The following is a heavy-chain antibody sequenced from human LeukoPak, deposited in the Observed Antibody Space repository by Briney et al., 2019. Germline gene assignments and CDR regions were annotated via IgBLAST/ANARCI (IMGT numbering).Heavy chain of an antibody. Sequence: SETLSLTCAVYGGSFSGYYWSWIRQPPGKGLEWIGEINHSGSTNYNPSLKSRVTISVDTSKNQFSLKLSSVTAADTAVYYCARGRIAKIVVVHSFTYGMDVWGQGTTVTVSS. D-gene: IGHD3-22*01. J-gene: IGHJ6*02. CDR3: ARGRIAKIVVVHSFTYGMDV. V-gene: IGHV4-34*01. CDR2: INHSGST. CDR1: GGSFSGYY.